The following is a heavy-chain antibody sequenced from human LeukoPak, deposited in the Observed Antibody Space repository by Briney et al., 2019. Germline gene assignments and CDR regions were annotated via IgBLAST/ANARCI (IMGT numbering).Heavy chain of an antibody. CDR3: AKSETPTRYCSGGSCYYDY. V-gene: IGHV3-30*02. CDR2: IRYDGSNK. D-gene: IGHD2-15*01. Sequence: GGSLRLSCAASGFTFSSYSMNWVRQAPGKGLEWVAFIRYDGSNKYYADSVKGRFTISRDNSKNTLYLQMNSLRAEDTAVYYCAKSETPTRYCSGGSCYYDYWGQGTLVTVSS. CDR1: GFTFSSYS. J-gene: IGHJ4*02.